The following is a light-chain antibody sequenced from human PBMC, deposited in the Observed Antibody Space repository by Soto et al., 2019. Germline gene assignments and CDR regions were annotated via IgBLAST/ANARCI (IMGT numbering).Light chain of an antibody. V-gene: IGLV2-14*01. CDR3: SSYTSSSTLVV. J-gene: IGLJ2*01. Sequence: ALTQPASVSGSPGQSITISCTGTSNDVGGYNYVSWYQQHPGKAPQLLIFEVSNRPSGVSIRFSGSKSGNTASLTISGLQAEDEADYYCSSYTSSSTLVVFGGGTKVTVL. CDR2: EVS. CDR1: SNDVGGYNY.